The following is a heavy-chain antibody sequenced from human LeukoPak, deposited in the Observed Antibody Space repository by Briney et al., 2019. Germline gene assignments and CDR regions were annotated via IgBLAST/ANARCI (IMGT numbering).Heavy chain of an antibody. Sequence: GGSLRLSCAASRFTFSHRTMNWVRQPPGKGLEWFSSITSSSTYIYSADSVKGRFTISRDNAKSSLYLQMNSLRAEDTAVYYCAADRCSSTTCFGEYWGQGTLVIVSS. D-gene: IGHD2-2*01. CDR2: ITSSSTYI. J-gene: IGHJ4*02. CDR3: AADRCSSTTCFGEY. V-gene: IGHV3-21*01. CDR1: RFTFSHRT.